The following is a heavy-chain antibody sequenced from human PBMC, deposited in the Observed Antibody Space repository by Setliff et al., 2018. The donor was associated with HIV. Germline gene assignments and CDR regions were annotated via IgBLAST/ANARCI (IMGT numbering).Heavy chain of an antibody. J-gene: IGHJ4*02. CDR3: ASQSADYSSGWTWLDY. Sequence: SVKVSCKASGGTFSSYAISWVRQAPGLGLEWMGGIIPIFGTANYAQKFQGRVTITTDESTSTAYMELSSLRSEDTAVYYCASQSADYSSGWTWLDYWGQGTLGTVSS. CDR1: GGTFSSYA. V-gene: IGHV1-69*05. CDR2: IIPIFGTA. D-gene: IGHD6-19*01.